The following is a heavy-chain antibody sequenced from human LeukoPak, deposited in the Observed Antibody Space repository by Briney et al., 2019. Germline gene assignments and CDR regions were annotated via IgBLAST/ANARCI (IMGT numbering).Heavy chain of an antibody. CDR3: AKDLTTVAMYDFDY. Sequence: PGRSLRLSCTASGLTLSSYAMSWVRQAPGKGLEWVSGISGSGGSTYYADSVKGRFTISRDNSKNTLYLQMNSLRAEDTAVYYCAKDLTTVAMYDFDYWGQGTLVTVSS. J-gene: IGHJ4*02. D-gene: IGHD4-23*01. CDR2: ISGSGGST. V-gene: IGHV3-23*01. CDR1: GLTLSSYA.